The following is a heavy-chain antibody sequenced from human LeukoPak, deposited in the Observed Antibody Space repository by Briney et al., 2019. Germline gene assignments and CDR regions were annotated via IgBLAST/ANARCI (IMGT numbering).Heavy chain of an antibody. Sequence: PGGSLRLSCAASGFTFSSYDMHWVRQAPGKGLEWVAVISYDGSNKYYADSVKGRFTISRDNSKNTLYLQIYSLRAGDTAVYYCAKDDALIRFNDWGQGTLVTVSS. CDR1: GFTFSSYD. D-gene: IGHD3-3*01. CDR3: AKDDALIRFND. J-gene: IGHJ4*02. V-gene: IGHV3-30*18. CDR2: ISYDGSNK.